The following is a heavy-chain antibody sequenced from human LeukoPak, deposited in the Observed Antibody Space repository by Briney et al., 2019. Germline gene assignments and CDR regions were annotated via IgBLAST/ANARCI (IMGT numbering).Heavy chain of an antibody. CDR1: GFTFSSYA. J-gene: IGHJ3*02. CDR2: IRSKAYGGTT. Sequence: GGSLRLSCAASGFTFSSYAMSWVRQAPGKGLEWVGFIRSKAYGGTTEYAASVKGRFTISRDDSKSIAYLQMNSLKTEDTAVYYCTRVRGIAAAGSSGDDAFDIWGQGTMVTVSS. V-gene: IGHV3-49*04. D-gene: IGHD6-13*01. CDR3: TRVRGIAAAGSSGDDAFDI.